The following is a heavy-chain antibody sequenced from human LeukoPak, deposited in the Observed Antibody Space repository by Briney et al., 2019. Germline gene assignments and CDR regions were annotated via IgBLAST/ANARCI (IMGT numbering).Heavy chain of an antibody. CDR1: GFVFSNYA. CDR2: ISGRADST. CDR3: ADGYYYGMDV. J-gene: IGHJ6*02. V-gene: IGHV3-23*01. Sequence: GGSLRLSCAASGFVFSNYAMSWVRQAPGRGLEWVSTISGRADSTYSADSVKGRFTISRDNSKNTLYLQMNSLRAEDTAVYYCADGYYYGMDVWGQGTTVTVSS.